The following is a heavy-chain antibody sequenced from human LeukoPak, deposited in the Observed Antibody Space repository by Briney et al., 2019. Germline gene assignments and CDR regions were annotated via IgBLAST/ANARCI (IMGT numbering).Heavy chain of an antibody. CDR1: GFTFSSYS. CDR2: ISSSSSYI. CDR3: AKTLGYSSSPSFFDY. Sequence: GGSLRLSCAASGFTFSSYSMNWVRQAPGKGLEWVSSISSSSSYIYYVDSFKGRFTISRDNAKNSLYLQMNSLRAEDTAVYYCAKTLGYSSSPSFFDYWGQGTLVTVSS. D-gene: IGHD6-6*01. V-gene: IGHV3-21*01. J-gene: IGHJ4*02.